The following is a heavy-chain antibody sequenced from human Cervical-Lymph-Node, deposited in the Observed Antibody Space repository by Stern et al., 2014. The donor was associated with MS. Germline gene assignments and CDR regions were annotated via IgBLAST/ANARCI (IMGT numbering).Heavy chain of an antibody. Sequence: EEQLVESGGGLVKPGGSLRLSCAASGFTFSSYSMNWVRHAPGKGLEWDASISSGGSYIYYADSLKGRFTISRDNAKNSLYLQMNSLRAEDTAVYYCARGRGGNYRYYFDYWGQGTLVTVS. J-gene: IGHJ4*02. CDR1: GFTFSSYS. D-gene: IGHD4-23*01. CDR2: ISSGGSYI. V-gene: IGHV3-21*01. CDR3: ARGRGGNYRYYFDY.